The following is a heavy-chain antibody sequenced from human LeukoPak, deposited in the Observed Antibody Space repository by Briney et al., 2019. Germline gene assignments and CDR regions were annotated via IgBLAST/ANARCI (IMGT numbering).Heavy chain of an antibody. V-gene: IGHV4-34*01. Sequence: PSETLSLTCAVYGGSFSGYYWSWIRQPPGKGLEWIGSIYYSGSTYYNPSLKSRVTISVDTSKNQFSLKLNSVTAADTAVYYCASRIAYTISTANWFDPWGQGTLVTVSS. CDR3: ASRIAYTISTANWFDP. CDR2: IYYSGST. D-gene: IGHD5-18*01. CDR1: GGSFSGYY. J-gene: IGHJ5*02.